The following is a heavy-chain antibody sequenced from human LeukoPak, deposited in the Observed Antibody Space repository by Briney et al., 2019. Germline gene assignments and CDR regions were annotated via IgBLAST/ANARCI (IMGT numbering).Heavy chain of an antibody. Sequence: GRSLRLSCAASGFTFSSYAMHWVRQAPGKGLEWVAVISYDGSNKYYADSVKGRFTIPRDNSKNTLYLQMNSLRAEDTAVYYCARGRADFWSGYGMDVWGQGTTVTVSS. CDR2: ISYDGSNK. V-gene: IGHV3-30-3*01. CDR1: GFTFSSYA. CDR3: ARGRADFWSGYGMDV. J-gene: IGHJ6*02. D-gene: IGHD3-3*01.